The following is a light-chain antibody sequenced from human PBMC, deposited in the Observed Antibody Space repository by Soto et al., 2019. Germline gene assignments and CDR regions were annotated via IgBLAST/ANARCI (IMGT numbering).Light chain of an antibody. Sequence: QSALTQPASVSGSPRQSITISCTGTSSDVGGYNYGFWYEQHPGKAPKLMIYEVTNRPSGVSNRFSGSQSVNTASLTISGLQAEDDADYYCSSYTSRGILGVFRGGTKLTVL. CDR3: SSYTSRGILGV. J-gene: IGLJ2*01. CDR1: SSDVGGYNY. V-gene: IGLV2-14*01. CDR2: EVT.